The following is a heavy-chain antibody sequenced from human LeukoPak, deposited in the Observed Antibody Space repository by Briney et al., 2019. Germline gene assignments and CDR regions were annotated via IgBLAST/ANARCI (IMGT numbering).Heavy chain of an antibody. J-gene: IGHJ4*02. Sequence: PSETLSLTCTVSGGSISSYYWSWIRQPPGKGLEWIGYIYYSGSTNYNPSLKSRVTISVDTSKNQFSLKLSSVTAADTAVYYCARHQRLGYYYGSGPDYWGQGTLVTVSS. CDR1: GGSISSYY. CDR3: ARHQRLGYYYGSGPDY. V-gene: IGHV4-59*08. D-gene: IGHD3-10*01. CDR2: IYYSGST.